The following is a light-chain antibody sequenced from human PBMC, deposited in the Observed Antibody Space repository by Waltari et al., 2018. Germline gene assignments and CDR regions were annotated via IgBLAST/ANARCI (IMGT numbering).Light chain of an antibody. CDR1: RSNIGTNY. CDR2: ENN. Sequence: QSVLTQPPSVSASPGQKVTISCSGSRSNIGTNYVSWYQQLPGTAPKLLIYENNKRPSGIPDRFSGSKSGTSATLGITGLQTGDEADYYCGTWDSSLSAVVFGGGTKLTVL. J-gene: IGLJ2*01. V-gene: IGLV1-51*02. CDR3: GTWDSSLSAVV.